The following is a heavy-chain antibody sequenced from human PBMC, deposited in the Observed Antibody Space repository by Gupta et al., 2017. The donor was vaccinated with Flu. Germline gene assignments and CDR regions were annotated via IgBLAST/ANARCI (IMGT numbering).Heavy chain of an antibody. D-gene: IGHD3-9*01. V-gene: IGHV3-49*04. CDR3: AGGPTYMTGWHIAYYFDS. CDR1: GFSFGDYA. J-gene: IGHJ4*02. CDR2: IRNEAYGGTA. Sequence: ASGFSFGDYAVNWVRQAPGKGLEWVGFIRNEAYGGTAEYAASVKDRFSIPRDDSKSIAYLQMNTLKAEDTAVYYCAGGPTYMTGWHIAYYFDSWGQGTLVTVSS.